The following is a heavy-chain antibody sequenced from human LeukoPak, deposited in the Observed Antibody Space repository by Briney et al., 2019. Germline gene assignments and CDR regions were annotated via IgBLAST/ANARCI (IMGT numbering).Heavy chain of an antibody. Sequence: GGSLRLSCAASGFTFSSYSMNWVRQAPGKGLEWVSSIGSSSSYIYYADSVKGRFTISRDNAKNSLYLQMNSLRAEDTAVYYCARYEYSSAYFDYWGQGTLVTVSS. CDR3: ARYEYSSAYFDY. D-gene: IGHD6-19*01. V-gene: IGHV3-21*01. J-gene: IGHJ4*02. CDR1: GFTFSSYS. CDR2: IGSSSSYI.